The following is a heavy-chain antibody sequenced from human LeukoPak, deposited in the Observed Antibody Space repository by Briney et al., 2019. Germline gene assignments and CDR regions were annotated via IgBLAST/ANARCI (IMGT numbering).Heavy chain of an antibody. V-gene: IGHV4-39*01. CDR2: IHYSGST. CDR1: GFTFSTYSMN. J-gene: IGHJ4*02. CDR3: ARLGGYHDPPDY. Sequence: GSLRLSCAASGFTFSTYSMNWVRQAPGKGLEWIRTIHYSGSTYDNPSLKSRFTISVDTSKNQFFLKLSSVTAADTAVYYCARLGGYHDPPDYWGQGTLVTVSS. D-gene: IGHD3-16*02.